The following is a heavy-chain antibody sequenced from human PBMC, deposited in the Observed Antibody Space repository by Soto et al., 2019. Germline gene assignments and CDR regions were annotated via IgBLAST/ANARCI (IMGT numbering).Heavy chain of an antibody. CDR3: AAGHRGLTGLPAVITAPGSFDP. CDR2: ISYDGGNE. J-gene: IGHJ5*01. Sequence: QVRLEESGGGVVQPGRSLRLSCASSGFTCGVYNMQWVRQAPGKGLECVSVISYDGGNEYYADSVKGRFTISRDNSENKLYLQMNSLRPEDSGIYYCAAGHRGLTGLPAVITAPGSFDPWGQGAQVSVSS. V-gene: IGHV3-30*03. D-gene: IGHD3-22*01. CDR1: GFTCGVYN.